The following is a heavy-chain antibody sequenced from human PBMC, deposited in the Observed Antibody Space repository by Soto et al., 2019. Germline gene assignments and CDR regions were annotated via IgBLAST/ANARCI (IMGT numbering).Heavy chain of an antibody. CDR1: GGTFGSYA. Sequence: RASVKVSCKASGGTFGSYAISWVRQAPGQGLEWMGGIIPIFGTANYAQKFQGRVTITADKSTSTAYMELSSLRSEDTAVYYCASLAGCDSSGYYAGGGCRDIWGQGTMVTVSS. D-gene: IGHD3-22*01. CDR3: ASLAGCDSSGYYAGGGCRDI. CDR2: IIPIFGTA. J-gene: IGHJ3*02. V-gene: IGHV1-69*06.